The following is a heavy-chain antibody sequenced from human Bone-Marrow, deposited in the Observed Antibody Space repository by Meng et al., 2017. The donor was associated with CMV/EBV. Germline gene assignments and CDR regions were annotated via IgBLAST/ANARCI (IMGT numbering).Heavy chain of an antibody. Sequence: ASVKVSCKASGYTFTGYYMHWVRQAPGQGLEWMGWINPNSGGTNYAQKFQGRVTMTRDTSISTAYMELSRLRSDDTAVYYCATSPGWLQPTRFDYWGQGTLVTASS. D-gene: IGHD5-24*01. CDR1: GYTFTGYY. V-gene: IGHV1-2*02. CDR2: INPNSGGT. CDR3: ATSPGWLQPTRFDY. J-gene: IGHJ4*02.